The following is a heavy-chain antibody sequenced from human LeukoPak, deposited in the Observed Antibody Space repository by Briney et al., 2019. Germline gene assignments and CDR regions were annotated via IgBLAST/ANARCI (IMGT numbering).Heavy chain of an antibody. CDR3: AKDLKPDGKWEIDY. Sequence: TGGSLRLSCAPSGVTFTTYTMNWVRQAPGKRLEFVSSILGDGRKYYIDSVQGRFAISRDTRTNTLYLQMDSLRVEDTAIYYRAKDLKPDGKWEIDYWGQGTLVTVSS. J-gene: IGHJ4*02. CDR2: ILGDGRK. V-gene: IGHV3-23*01. CDR1: GVTFTTYT. D-gene: IGHD1-26*01.